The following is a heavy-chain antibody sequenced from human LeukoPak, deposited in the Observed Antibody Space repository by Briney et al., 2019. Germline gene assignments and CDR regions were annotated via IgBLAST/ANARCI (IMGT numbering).Heavy chain of an antibody. J-gene: IGHJ6*03. CDR1: GFTFSAYA. V-gene: IGHV3-30*02. CDR2: IRYDGSEK. D-gene: IGHD2/OR15-2a*01. CDR3: AKDQMRSYLSNYCMDV. Sequence: GGSLRLSSAASGFTFSAYAMSWVRQAPGKGLEWVAFIRYDGSEKYYADSMKGRFSVSRDDSKNTLYLQMNSLRADDTAVYYCAKDQMRSYLSNYCMDVWGKGTTVTISS.